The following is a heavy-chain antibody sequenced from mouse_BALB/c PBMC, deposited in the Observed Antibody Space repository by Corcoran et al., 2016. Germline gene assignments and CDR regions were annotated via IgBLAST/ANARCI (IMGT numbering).Heavy chain of an antibody. CDR2: ILPGSGNT. D-gene: IGHD2-1*01. V-gene: IGHV1-9*01. J-gene: IGHJ4*01. Sequence: QVQLQQSGAELLKPGASVKISCKATGYTFSSHWIEWIKQRPGHGLEWVGEILPGSGNTNYNDKFKDKASFTADTSSNTAYMQLSSLTSEDSAVYYCARSGHYLMDCWGQGTSVTVSS. CDR1: GYTFSSHW. CDR3: ARSGHYLMDC.